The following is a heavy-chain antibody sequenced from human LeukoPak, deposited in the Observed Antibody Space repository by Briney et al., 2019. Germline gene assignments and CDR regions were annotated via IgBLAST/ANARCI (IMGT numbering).Heavy chain of an antibody. CDR1: GDSVSSNSAA. D-gene: IGHD6-19*01. Sequence: SQTLSLTCAISGDSVSSNSAAWNWIRQSPSRGLEWLGKTYYRSKWYNDYAVSVKSRITINPDTSKNQFSLQLNSVTPEDTAVYYCARGGIEVAGNNWFDPWGQGTLVTVSS. CDR3: ARGGIEVAGNNWFDP. J-gene: IGHJ5*02. CDR2: TYYRSKWYN. V-gene: IGHV6-1*01.